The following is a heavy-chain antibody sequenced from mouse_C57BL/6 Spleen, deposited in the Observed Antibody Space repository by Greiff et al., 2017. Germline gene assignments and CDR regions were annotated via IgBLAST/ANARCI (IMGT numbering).Heavy chain of an antibody. D-gene: IGHD2-2*01. J-gene: IGHJ4*01. Sequence: QVQLQQSGAELARPGASVKMSCKASGYTFTSYTMHWVKQRPGQGLEWIGYINPSSGYTKYNQKFKDKATLTADKSSSTAYMQLSSLTSEDSAVYYCARWDSGYLFYAMDYWGQGTSVTVSS. CDR3: ARWDSGYLFYAMDY. CDR1: GYTFTSYT. V-gene: IGHV1-4*01. CDR2: INPSSGYT.